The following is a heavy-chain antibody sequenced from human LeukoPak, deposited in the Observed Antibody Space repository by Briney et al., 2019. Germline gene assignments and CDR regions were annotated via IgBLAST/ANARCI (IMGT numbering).Heavy chain of an antibody. Sequence: GGSLRLSCAASGFTFSSYAMSWVRQAPGKGLEWVSYISSSGNSIYYTDSVKGRFTISRDNAKNSLYLQMNSLRAEDTAVYYCARDQGGAYFDYWGQGTLVTVSS. CDR3: ARDQGGAYFDY. CDR1: GFTFSSYA. D-gene: IGHD3-16*01. CDR2: ISSSGNSI. V-gene: IGHV3-48*04. J-gene: IGHJ4*02.